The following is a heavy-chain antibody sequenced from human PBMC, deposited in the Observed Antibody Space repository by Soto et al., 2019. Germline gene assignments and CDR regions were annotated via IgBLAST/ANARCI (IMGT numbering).Heavy chain of an antibody. J-gene: IGHJ4*02. CDR2: ISWNSGSI. Sequence: GGSLRLSCAASGFTFDDYAMHWVRQAPGKGLEWVSGISWNSGSIGYADSVKGRFTISRDNAKNSLYLQMNSLRAEDTALYYCAKGITLEIRGPSEYWGQGTLVTVSS. D-gene: IGHD1-7*01. V-gene: IGHV3-9*01. CDR1: GFTFDDYA. CDR3: AKGITLEIRGPSEY.